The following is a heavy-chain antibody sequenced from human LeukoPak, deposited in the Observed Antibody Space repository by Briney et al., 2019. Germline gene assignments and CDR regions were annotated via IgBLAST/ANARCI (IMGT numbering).Heavy chain of an antibody. D-gene: IGHD5-24*01. V-gene: IGHV1-18*01. J-gene: IGHJ5*02. CDR2: ISAYNGNT. CDR3: ARGANPRDGYSSWFDP. Sequence: ASVKVSCKASGYTFTSYGISWVRQAPGQGLEWMGWISAYNGNTNYAQKLQGRVTMTTDTSTSTAYMELSSLRSEDTAVYYCARGANPRDGYSSWFDPWGQGTLVTVSS. CDR1: GYTFTSYG.